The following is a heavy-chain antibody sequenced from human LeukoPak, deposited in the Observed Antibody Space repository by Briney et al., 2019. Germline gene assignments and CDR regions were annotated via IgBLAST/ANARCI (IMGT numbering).Heavy chain of an antibody. J-gene: IGHJ4*02. V-gene: IGHV3-7*01. D-gene: IGHD3-10*01. CDR1: GFTFSSKW. Sequence: GGSLRLSCAASGFTFSSKWMSWVRQAPGKGLEWVANIKYDGSEKNYVDSVKGRFTISRDNTKNSLYLQVNSLRVDDTAVYYCARDGSEEWPIGYWGQGTLVTVSS. CDR2: IKYDGSEK. CDR3: ARDGSEEWPIGY.